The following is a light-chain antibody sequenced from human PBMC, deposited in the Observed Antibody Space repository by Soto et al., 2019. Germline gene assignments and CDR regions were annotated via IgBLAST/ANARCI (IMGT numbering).Light chain of an antibody. CDR1: QGISSY. Sequence: AIRMTQSPSSFSASTGDRVTITWRASQGISSYLAWYQQKPGKAPKLLIYAASTLQSGVPSRFSGSVSGTDFTLTISCLQSEDFATYYCQQYYSYPWTFGQGTKVEIK. J-gene: IGKJ1*01. V-gene: IGKV1-8*01. CDR2: AAS. CDR3: QQYYSYPWT.